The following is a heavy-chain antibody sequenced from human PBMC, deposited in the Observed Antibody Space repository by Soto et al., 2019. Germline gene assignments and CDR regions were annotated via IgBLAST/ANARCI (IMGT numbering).Heavy chain of an antibody. CDR2: IIPIFGTA. J-gene: IGHJ3*02. Sequence: SVKVSCKASGGTFSSYAISWVRQAPGQGLEWMGGIIPIFGTANYAQKFQGRVTITADESTSTAYMELSSLRSEDTAVYYCASSSDGSGYSWVGWLGRAPIDIWGQGTMVTVPS. V-gene: IGHV1-69*13. CDR3: ASSSDGSGYSWVGWLGRAPIDI. D-gene: IGHD3-3*01. CDR1: GGTFSSYA.